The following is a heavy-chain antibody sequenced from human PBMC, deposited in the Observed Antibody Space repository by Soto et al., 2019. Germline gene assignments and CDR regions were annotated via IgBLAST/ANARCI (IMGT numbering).Heavy chain of an antibody. Sequence: ASVKVSCKASGYTFTSYGISWVRQAPGQGLEWMGWISAYNGNTNYAQKLQGRVTMTTDTSTSTAYMELRSLRSDDTAVYYCARDPDYDFWSGYRSADYFDYWGQ. V-gene: IGHV1-18*01. CDR2: ISAYNGNT. CDR3: ARDPDYDFWSGYRSADYFDY. D-gene: IGHD3-3*01. J-gene: IGHJ4*01. CDR1: GYTFTSYG.